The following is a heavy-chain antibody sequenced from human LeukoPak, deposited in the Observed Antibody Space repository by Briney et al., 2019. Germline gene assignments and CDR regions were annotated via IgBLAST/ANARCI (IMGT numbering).Heavy chain of an antibody. J-gene: IGHJ3*02. CDR3: AGDYDILTGYYHDAFDI. V-gene: IGHV1-69*05. CDR1: GGTFSSYA. Sequence: SSVKVSSKASGGTFSSYAISWVRQAPGQGLEWMERIIPIFGTANYAQQFQGRVTITTDESTSTAYMELSSLRSEDTAVYYCAGDYDILTGYYHDAFDIWGQGTMVTVSS. D-gene: IGHD3-9*01. CDR2: IIPIFGTA.